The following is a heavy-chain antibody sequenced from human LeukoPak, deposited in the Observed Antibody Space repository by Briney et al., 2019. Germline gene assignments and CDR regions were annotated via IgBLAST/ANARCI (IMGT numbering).Heavy chain of an antibody. CDR1: GFTFSSYS. CDR2: IGSSSTYI. CDR3: ATSSSGRGY. D-gene: IGHD3-22*01. Sequence: GGSLRLSCAASGFTFSSYSMNWVRQAPGRGLEWVSSIGSSSTYIYYADSVKGRFTISRDSAKNSLYLQMNSLRAEDTAVYYCATSSSGRGYWGQGTLVTVSS. J-gene: IGHJ4*02. V-gene: IGHV3-21*01.